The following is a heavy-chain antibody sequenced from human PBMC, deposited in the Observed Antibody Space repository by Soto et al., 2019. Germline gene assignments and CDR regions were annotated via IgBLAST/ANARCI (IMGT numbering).Heavy chain of an antibody. J-gene: IGHJ5*02. V-gene: IGHV4-4*07. D-gene: IGHD6-6*01. CDR3: ARGRGYSSSSRWFDP. CDR2: IYTSGST. Sequence: SLTCTVSVGSSSSYYWSWIRQPSGKGLEWIGRIYTSGSTNYNPSLKSRVTISVDTSKNQFSLKLSSVTAADTAVYYCARGRGYSSSSRWFDPWGQGTLVTVSS. CDR1: VGSSSSYY.